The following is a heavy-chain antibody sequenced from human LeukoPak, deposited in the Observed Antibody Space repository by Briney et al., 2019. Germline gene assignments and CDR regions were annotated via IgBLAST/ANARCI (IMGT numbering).Heavy chain of an antibody. V-gene: IGHV3-7*03. CDR2: IDPDGSEK. J-gene: IGHJ4*02. Sequence: PGGSLRLSCAVSGFTFRTSWMTWVRQAPGRGLERVAIIDPDGSEKYYLESLKGRITISRDNAENSVHLQMNSLKAGDTAIYYCARDRAYSAFDYRGQGTLVTVSS. D-gene: IGHD1-26*01. CDR1: GFTFRTSW. CDR3: ARDRAYSAFDY.